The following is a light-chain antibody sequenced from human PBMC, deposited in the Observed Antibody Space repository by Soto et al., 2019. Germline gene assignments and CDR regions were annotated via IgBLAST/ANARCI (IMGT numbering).Light chain of an antibody. CDR3: QKYNSAPT. V-gene: IGKV1-27*01. J-gene: IGKJ4*01. Sequence: DIQMTQSPSSLSASLGDRVTITCRASQGISNYLAWYQQKPGRVPKVLIYDASNLQSGVPSRFSGSGSGTDFTLTISSLQPEDVATYYCQKYNSAPTFGGGTKVEIK. CDR2: DAS. CDR1: QGISNY.